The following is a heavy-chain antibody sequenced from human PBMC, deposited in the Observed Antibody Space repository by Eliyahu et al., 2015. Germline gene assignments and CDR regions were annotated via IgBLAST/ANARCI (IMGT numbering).Heavy chain of an antibody. CDR2: ISGSGGST. CDR3: AKALTKYSSGYPFDY. V-gene: IGHV3-23*04. D-gene: IGHD3-22*01. Sequence: EVQLVESGGGLVQPGGSLSXSXAASGFPFSXYAMXWVRQAPGKGLGGVSAISGSGGSTYYADSVKGRFTISRDNSKNTLYLQMNSLRAEDTAVYYCAKALTKYSSGYPFDYWGQGTLVTVSS. J-gene: IGHJ4*02. CDR1: GFPFSXYA.